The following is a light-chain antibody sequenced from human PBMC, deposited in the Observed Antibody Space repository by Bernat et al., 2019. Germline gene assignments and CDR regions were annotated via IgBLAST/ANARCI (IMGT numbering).Light chain of an antibody. CDR3: SAYTSTATRV. Sequence: QSALTQPASVSGSPGQSITISCTGTSSDVGGYNYVSWYQQHPGKAPKLIIYAVTDRPSGVSYRFSGSKSGNTAYLTISGLQAEDEADYYCSAYTSTATRVFGGGTKLTV. J-gene: IGLJ3*02. CDR1: SSDVGGYNY. CDR2: AVT. V-gene: IGLV2-14*03.